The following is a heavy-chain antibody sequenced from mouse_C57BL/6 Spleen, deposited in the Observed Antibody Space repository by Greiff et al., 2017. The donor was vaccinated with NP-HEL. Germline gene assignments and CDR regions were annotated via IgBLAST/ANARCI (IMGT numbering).Heavy chain of an antibody. D-gene: IGHD2-4*01. CDR1: GFTFSDYG. J-gene: IGHJ1*03. CDR2: ISSGSSTI. V-gene: IGHV5-17*01. CDR3: ARGDYDYDGDWYFDV. Sequence: EVQRVESGGGLVKPGGSLKLSCAASGFTFSDYGMHWVRQAPEKGLEWVAYISSGSSTIYYADTVKGRFTISRDNAKNTLFLQMTSLRSEDTAMYYCARGDYDYDGDWYFDVWGTGTTVTVSS.